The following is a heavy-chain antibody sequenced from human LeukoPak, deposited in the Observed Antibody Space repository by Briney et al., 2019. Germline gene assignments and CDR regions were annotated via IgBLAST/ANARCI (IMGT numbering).Heavy chain of an antibody. J-gene: IGHJ3*02. CDR1: GFTFSSYA. Sequence: SGGSLRLSCAASGFTFSSYAMHWVRQAPGKGLEWVAVISYGGSNKYYADSVKGRFTISRDNSKNTLYLQMNSLRAEDTAVYYCARGPDCTNGVCYRDAFDIWGQGTMVTVSS. CDR2: ISYGGSNK. V-gene: IGHV3-30-3*01. D-gene: IGHD2-8*01. CDR3: ARGPDCTNGVCYRDAFDI.